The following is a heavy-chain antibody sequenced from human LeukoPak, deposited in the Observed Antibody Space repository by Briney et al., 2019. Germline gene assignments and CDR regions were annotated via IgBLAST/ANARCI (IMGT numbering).Heavy chain of an antibody. V-gene: IGHV1-46*01. CDR3: EVVPNY. CDR2: INPSDSST. CDR1: GYTFTSYY. Sequence: ASVKVSCKASGYTFTSYYMQCVRQAPGQGLEWVGIINPSDSSTSSAQKFQGRVTMTRDTSTSTVYMELSSLRSEGTAVYYGEVVPNYWGQGTLVTVSS. D-gene: IGHD3-22*01. J-gene: IGHJ4*02.